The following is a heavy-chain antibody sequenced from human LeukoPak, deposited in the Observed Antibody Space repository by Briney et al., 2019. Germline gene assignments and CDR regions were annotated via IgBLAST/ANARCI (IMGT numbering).Heavy chain of an antibody. CDR3: AKVDDGVDY. J-gene: IGHJ4*02. CDR2: ISNSGGST. D-gene: IGHD3-16*01. Sequence: GGSLRLSCTASGFIFNSYAMTWVRRAPGKGLEWVSVISNSGGSTFYADSVKGRFTISRDNSKNTLYLQMNSLRAEDTAVYYCAKVDDGVDYWGQGTLVTVSS. V-gene: IGHV3-23*01. CDR1: GFIFNSYA.